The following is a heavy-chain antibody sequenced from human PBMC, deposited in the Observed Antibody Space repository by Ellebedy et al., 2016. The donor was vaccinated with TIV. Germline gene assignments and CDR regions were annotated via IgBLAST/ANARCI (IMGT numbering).Heavy chain of an antibody. CDR2: IIHIFGTA. CDR3: ARDHPTVVTPRSFDY. Sequence: ASVKVSCKASGGTFSSYAISWVRQAHGQGLEWMGGIIHIFGTANYAQKFQGRVTITADESTSTAYMELSSLRSDDTAVYYCARDHPTVVTPRSFDYWGQGTLVTVSS. V-gene: IGHV1-69*13. J-gene: IGHJ4*02. CDR1: GGTFSSYA. D-gene: IGHD4-23*01.